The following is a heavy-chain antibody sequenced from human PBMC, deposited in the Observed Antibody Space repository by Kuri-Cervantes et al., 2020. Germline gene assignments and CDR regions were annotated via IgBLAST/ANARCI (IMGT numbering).Heavy chain of an antibody. D-gene: IGHD1-26*01. CDR1: GFAFSNSD. CDR3: ARDGGGSFPYGMDV. V-gene: IGHV3-13*01. CDR2: IGTAGDT. J-gene: IGHJ6*02. Sequence: GESLKISCAASGFAFSNSDMNWVRQAPGKGLEWVSAIGTAGDTYYPGSVKGRFTISRDNSKNTLYLQVNSLRAEDTAVYYCARDGGGSFPYGMDVWGQGTTVTVSS.